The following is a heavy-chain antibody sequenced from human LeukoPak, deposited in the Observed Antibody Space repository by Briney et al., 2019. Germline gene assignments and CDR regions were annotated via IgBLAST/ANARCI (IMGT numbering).Heavy chain of an antibody. CDR3: VRAYRGGDCYSPPFDY. J-gene: IGHJ4*02. Sequence: GGSLRLSCSASGFTFSSYAMHWVRQAPGKGLEYVSAISSNGGSTYYADSVKGRFTISRDNSKNTLYLQMSSLRAEDTAVYYCVRAYRGGDCYSPPFDYWGQGTLVTVSS. CDR1: GFTFSSYA. CDR2: ISSNGGST. V-gene: IGHV3-64D*06. D-gene: IGHD2-21*02.